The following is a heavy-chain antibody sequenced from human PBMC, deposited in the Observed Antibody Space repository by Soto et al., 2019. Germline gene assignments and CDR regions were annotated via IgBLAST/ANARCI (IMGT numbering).Heavy chain of an antibody. CDR1: GGSISSSSYY. CDR3: ARPSPHPYYATHV. V-gene: IGHV4-30-4*08. J-gene: IGHJ6*02. Sequence: PSETLSLTCTVSGGSISSSSYYWGWIRQPPGKGLEWIGYIYYSGSTYYNPSLKSRVTISVDTSKNQFSLKLSSVTAADTAVYNCARPSPHPYYATHVPGQAPTLTLS. CDR2: IYYSGST.